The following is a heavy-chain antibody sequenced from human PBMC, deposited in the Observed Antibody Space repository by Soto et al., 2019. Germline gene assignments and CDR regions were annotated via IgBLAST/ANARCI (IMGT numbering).Heavy chain of an antibody. J-gene: IGHJ4*02. CDR1: GGSSSHYY. D-gene: IGHD6-6*01. CDR2: IYTSGST. Sequence: PSETQSLTCTVSGGSSSHYYWNWIRQPAGKGLEWIGRIYTSGSTNYNPSLKSRVTMSVDTSKNQFSLKVRSVTAADTAVYYCAGSVPYSSSSFHYWGQGTLVTVSS. CDR3: AGSVPYSSSSFHY. V-gene: IGHV4-4*07.